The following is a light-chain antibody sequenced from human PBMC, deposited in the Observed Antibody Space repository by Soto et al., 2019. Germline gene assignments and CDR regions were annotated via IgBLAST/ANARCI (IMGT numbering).Light chain of an antibody. CDR1: KLGDKY. J-gene: IGLJ2*01. V-gene: IGLV3-1*01. CDR2: QDS. Sequence: SYALTQPPSVSVSPGQTASITCSGDKLGDKYACWYQQKPGQSPVLVIYQDSKRPSGIPERFSGSNSGNTATLTISRAQAMDAANYYCQAWDSSTGVVFGGGTQLTV. CDR3: QAWDSSTGVV.